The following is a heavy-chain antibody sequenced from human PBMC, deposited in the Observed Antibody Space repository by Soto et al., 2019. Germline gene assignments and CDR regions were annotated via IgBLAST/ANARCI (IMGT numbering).Heavy chain of an antibody. CDR2: IYYSGST. D-gene: IGHD3-9*01. CDR1: GGSISSSIYY. J-gene: IGHJ5*02. CDR3: ARHAVFDALLLRISKTGYLRWFDP. V-gene: IGHV4-39*01. Sequence: PSETLSLTCTVSGGSISSSIYYWGWIRQPPGKGLEWIGSIYYSGSTYYNPSLKSRVTISVDTSKNQFSLKLSSVTAADTAVYYCARHAVFDALLLRISKTGYLRWFDPWGQGTLVTVSS.